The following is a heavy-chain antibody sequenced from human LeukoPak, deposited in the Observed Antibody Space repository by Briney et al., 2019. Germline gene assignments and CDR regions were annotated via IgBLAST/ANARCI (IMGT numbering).Heavy chain of an antibody. D-gene: IGHD4-17*01. CDR2: INPSGGTT. CDR3: AREYDYGED. V-gene: IGHV1-46*01. CDR1: GYTFTSYY. J-gene: IGHJ4*02. Sequence: ASVKVSCKASGYTFTSYYMHWVRQAPGQGLEWMGIINPSGGTTSYAQKFQGRVTMTRDTSISTAYMELSRLRSDDTAVYYCAREYDYGEDWGQGTLVTVSS.